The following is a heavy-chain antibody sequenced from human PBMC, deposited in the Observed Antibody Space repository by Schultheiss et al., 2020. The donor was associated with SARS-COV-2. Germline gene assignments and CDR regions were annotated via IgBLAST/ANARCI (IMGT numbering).Heavy chain of an antibody. D-gene: IGHD2-15*01. CDR1: GGSVSSGPYY. J-gene: IGHJ3*02. Sequence: SETLSLTCTVSGGSVSSGPYYWSWIRQPPGKGLEWIGYIYYSGSTNYNPSLKSRVTISVDTSKNQFSLKLSSVTAADTAVYYCARDGAPNTHAFDIWGQGTMVTVSS. CDR2: IYYSGST. V-gene: IGHV4-61*01. CDR3: ARDGAPNTHAFDI.